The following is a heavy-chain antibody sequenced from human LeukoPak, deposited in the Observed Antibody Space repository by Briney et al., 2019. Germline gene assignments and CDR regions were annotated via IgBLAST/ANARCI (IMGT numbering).Heavy chain of an antibody. D-gene: IGHD6-6*01. V-gene: IGHV3-21*01. Sequence: GGSLRLSCAASGFTFSSYSMNWVRQAPGKGLEWVSSISSSSSYIYYADSVKGRFTISRDNAKNSLYLQMNSLRAEDTAVYYCASQSIAARDFDYWGQGTLVTVSS. CDR1: GFTFSSYS. J-gene: IGHJ4*02. CDR2: ISSSSSYI. CDR3: ASQSIAARDFDY.